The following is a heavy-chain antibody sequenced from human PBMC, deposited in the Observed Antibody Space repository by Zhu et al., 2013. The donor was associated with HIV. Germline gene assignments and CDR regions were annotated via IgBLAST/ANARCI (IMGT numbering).Heavy chain of an antibody. D-gene: IGHD2-15*01. CDR1: GFPLIVYI. CDR2: INGENGKT. Sequence: QGQLVQSGPEVKRPGASVKISCTTSGFPLIVYILHWVRQAPGQRLEWMGRINGENGKTGYSQRFQGRLAITADTSANTAYMELSSLTSRRRRLVYYCDKVIGKEIIVVTWGR. J-gene: IGHJ2*01. V-gene: IGHV1-3*01. CDR3: DKVIGKEIIVVT.